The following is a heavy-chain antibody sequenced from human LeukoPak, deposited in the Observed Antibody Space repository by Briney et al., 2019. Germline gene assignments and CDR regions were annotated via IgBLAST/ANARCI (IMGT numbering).Heavy chain of an antibody. V-gene: IGHV3-7*01. D-gene: IGHD3-16*01. Sequence: GGSLRLSCAASGFTFSNAWMSWVRQAPGKGLEWVANIKQDGREKYYVDSVKGRFTISRDNAQNSLYLQMNSLRAEDTAVYYCARDGRGGYLDYWGQGTLVTVSS. CDR2: IKQDGREK. J-gene: IGHJ4*02. CDR1: GFTFSNAW. CDR3: ARDGRGGYLDY.